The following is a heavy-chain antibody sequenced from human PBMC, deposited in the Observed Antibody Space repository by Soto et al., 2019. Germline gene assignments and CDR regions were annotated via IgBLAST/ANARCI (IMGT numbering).Heavy chain of an antibody. J-gene: IGHJ5*02. D-gene: IGHD6-13*01. CDR3: ARDFSSIWYVGRDNWFDP. CDR2: INPNSGGT. Sequence: QVQLVQSGAEVKKPGASVKVSCKASGYTFTGYYMHWVRQAPGQGLEWMGWINPNSGGTNYAQKFQGWVTMTRDTSISTAYMELSRLRSDDTAVYYCARDFSSIWYVGRDNWFDPWGQGTLVTVSS. CDR1: GYTFTGYY. V-gene: IGHV1-2*04.